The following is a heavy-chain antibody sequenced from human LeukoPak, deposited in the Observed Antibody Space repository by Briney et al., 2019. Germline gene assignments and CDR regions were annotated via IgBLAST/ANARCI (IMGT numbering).Heavy chain of an antibody. CDR1: GGSFSGYY. J-gene: IGHJ6*03. D-gene: IGHD3-10*01. V-gene: IGHV4-34*01. CDR3: ARLGMVRGVIPYYYYYYYMDV. Sequence: PSETLSLTCAAYGGSFSGYYWSWIRQPPGKGLEWIGEINHSGSTNYNPSLKSRVTISVDTSKNQFSLKLSSVTAADTAVYYCARLGMVRGVIPYYYYYYYMDVWGKGTTVTISS. CDR2: INHSGST.